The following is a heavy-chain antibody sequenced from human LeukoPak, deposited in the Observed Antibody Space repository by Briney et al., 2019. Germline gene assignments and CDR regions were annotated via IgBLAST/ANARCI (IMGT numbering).Heavy chain of an antibody. Sequence: SETLSLTCAVSGGSISSGGYSWSWIRQPPGKGLEWIGYIYHSGSTYYNPSLKSRVTMSVDTSKNQFSLKLSSVTAADTAIYYCARENPSGYYNRPIDYWGQGTLVTVSS. J-gene: IGHJ4*02. CDR2: IYHSGST. V-gene: IGHV4-30-2*01. D-gene: IGHD3-22*01. CDR3: ARENPSGYYNRPIDY. CDR1: GGSISSGGYS.